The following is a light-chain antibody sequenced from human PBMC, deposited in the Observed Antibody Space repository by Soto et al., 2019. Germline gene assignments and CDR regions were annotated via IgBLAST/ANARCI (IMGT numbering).Light chain of an antibody. J-gene: IGKJ5*01. CDR2: EVS. CDR3: MQSTQLPPT. Sequence: VMTQPPISLSVAPGQPASISCKSSQSLLHITGETFLFWYLQKPGQSPQLLIYEVSTRVSGVPDRFSGSGSGTDFTLEISRVETDDVGIYYCMQSTQLPPTFGQGTRLEIK. V-gene: IGKV2D-29*02. CDR1: QSLLHITGETF.